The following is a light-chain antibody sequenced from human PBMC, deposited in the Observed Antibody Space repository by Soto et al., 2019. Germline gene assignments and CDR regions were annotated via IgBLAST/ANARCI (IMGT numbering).Light chain of an antibody. V-gene: IGKV3-20*01. CDR2: DAS. CDR1: QSVTSSY. CDR3: QQYGSSPRLN. J-gene: IGKJ4*01. Sequence: EIVLTQSPDTLSLSPGERATLSCRASQSVTSSYLAWSQQRPGQAPRLLIYDASSRAPGIPDRFSGSGSETDFTLTISRLEPEDFAVYYCQQYGSSPRLNFGGGTKVEI.